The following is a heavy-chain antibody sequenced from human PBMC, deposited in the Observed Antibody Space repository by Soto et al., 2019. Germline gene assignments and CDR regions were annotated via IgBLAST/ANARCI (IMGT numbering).Heavy chain of an antibody. CDR2: INSAGSST. CDR3: VRTSLVVAAATREDY. D-gene: IGHD2-15*01. J-gene: IGHJ4*02. Sequence: EVQLVESGGGLVQPGESLRLSCAASGFTFSSYWMHWVRQAPGKGLVWVSRINSAGSSTSYAGSVKGRFTISRDNAKNTLYRQMNSLRAEDTAVYYCVRTSLVVAAATREDYWGQGTLVTVSS. V-gene: IGHV3-74*01. CDR1: GFTFSSYW.